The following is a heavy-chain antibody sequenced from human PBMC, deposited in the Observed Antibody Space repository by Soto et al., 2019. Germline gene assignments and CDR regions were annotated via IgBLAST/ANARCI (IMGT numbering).Heavy chain of an antibody. J-gene: IGHJ3*02. V-gene: IGHV3-9*01. CDR2: ISWNSGSI. CDR3: AMFWKYCSGGSCYSGAFDI. D-gene: IGHD2-15*01. Sequence: QFGGSLRLSCAASGLTFDDYAMHWVRQAPGKGLEWVSGISWNSGSIGYAGSVKGRFTISRDNAKNSLYLQMSSLRAEDTALYYCAMFWKYCSGGSCYSGAFDIWGQGTMDTGSS. CDR1: GLTFDDYA.